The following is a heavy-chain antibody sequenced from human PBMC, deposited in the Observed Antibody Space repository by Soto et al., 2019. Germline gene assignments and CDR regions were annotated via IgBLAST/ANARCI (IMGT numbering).Heavy chain of an antibody. V-gene: IGHV3-48*03. CDR3: ARGRILYGDY. CDR1: TITVSTYE. D-gene: IGHD2-15*01. CDR2: ISSSGTTI. J-gene: IGHJ4*02. Sequence: GGSLSLSCAASTITVSTYEINWVRHAPGKGLEWVSSISSSGTTIFYADSVKGRFTISRDNAKNSLYLQMNSLRAEETAVYYCARGRILYGDYWGQGILVTVSS.